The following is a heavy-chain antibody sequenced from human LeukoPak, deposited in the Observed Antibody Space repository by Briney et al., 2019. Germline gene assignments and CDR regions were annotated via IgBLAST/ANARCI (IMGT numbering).Heavy chain of an antibody. V-gene: IGHV3-23*01. CDR2: IKGGGGDP. J-gene: IGHJ4*02. Sequence: PGGSLRLSCAASGFTFTTYAMGWVRQAPGEGLEWVSSIKGGGGDPFYADSVRGRSTISRDKSKNTLYLQLNSLRVEDTAVYFCAQGGHDFNPFYCWGQGTLVTVSS. CDR3: AQGGHDFNPFYC. CDR1: GFTFTTYA. D-gene: IGHD2-21*02.